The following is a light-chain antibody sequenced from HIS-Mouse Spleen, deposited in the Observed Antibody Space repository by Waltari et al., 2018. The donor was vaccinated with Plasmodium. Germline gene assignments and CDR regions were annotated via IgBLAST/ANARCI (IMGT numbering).Light chain of an antibody. CDR2: DAS. J-gene: IGKJ2*01. Sequence: AIQLTQSPSSLSASVGDRVTITCRARQGISSALAWYQQKPGKAPKLLIYDASSLESGVPSRFSGSGSGTDFTLTISSLQPEDFATYYCQQFNSYLMYTFGQGTKLEIK. CDR1: QGISSA. CDR3: QQFNSYLMYT. V-gene: IGKV1-13*02.